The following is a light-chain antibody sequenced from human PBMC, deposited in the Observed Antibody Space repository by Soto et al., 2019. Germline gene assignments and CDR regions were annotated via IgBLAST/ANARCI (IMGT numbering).Light chain of an antibody. CDR1: QDISNY. V-gene: IGKV1-33*01. CDR2: DAS. Sequence: DIQMTQSPSSLSASVGDRVTITCQANQDISNYLIWYQQKPGKAPKLLIYDASNLETGVPSRFSGSVSGTDFTFTISGLQPEDTATYYCQQYENPLLTFGGGTKVEIK. CDR3: QQYENPLLT. J-gene: IGKJ4*01.